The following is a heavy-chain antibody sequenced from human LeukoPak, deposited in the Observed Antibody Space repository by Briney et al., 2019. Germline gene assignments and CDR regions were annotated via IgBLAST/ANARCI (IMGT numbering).Heavy chain of an antibody. J-gene: IGHJ4*02. CDR1: GFTFSSYA. Sequence: GGSLRLSCAASGFTFSSYAMSWVRQAPGKGPEWVSAISGSGGSTYYADSVKGRFTISRDNSKNTLYLQMNSLRAEDTAVYYCAKDSRGGGSYYRLLYYFDYWGQGTLVTVSS. V-gene: IGHV3-23*01. D-gene: IGHD1-26*01. CDR3: AKDSRGGGSYYRLLYYFDY. CDR2: ISGSGGST.